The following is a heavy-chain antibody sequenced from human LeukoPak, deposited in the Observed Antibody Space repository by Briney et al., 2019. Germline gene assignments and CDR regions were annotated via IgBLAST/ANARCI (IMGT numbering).Heavy chain of an antibody. J-gene: IGHJ5*02. CDR2: INSDGGGA. CDR1: GITFGNNW. V-gene: IGHV3-74*01. CDR3: ARDVPHNWFDT. Sequence: GGFLRLSCAASGITFGNNWMHWVRHGPGKGLVWISRINSDGGGAIYADSVKGRFTVSRDNAKNTLYLQMNSLRAEDTAVYYCARDVPHNWFDTWGQGTLVTVSS.